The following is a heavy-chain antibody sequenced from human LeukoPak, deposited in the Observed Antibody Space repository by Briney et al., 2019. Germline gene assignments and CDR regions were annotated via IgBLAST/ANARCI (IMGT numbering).Heavy chain of an antibody. CDR3: ASCLGYSYGRHFDY. CDR2: IYYSGST. V-gene: IGHV4-59*08. D-gene: IGHD5-18*01. CDR1: GGSISSYY. J-gene: IGHJ4*02. Sequence: PSETLSLTCTVSGGSISSYYWSWIRQPPGKGLEWIGYIYYSGSTNYNPSLKSRVTISVDTSKNQFSLKLSSVTAAGTAVYYCASCLGYSYGRHFDYWGQGTLVTVSS.